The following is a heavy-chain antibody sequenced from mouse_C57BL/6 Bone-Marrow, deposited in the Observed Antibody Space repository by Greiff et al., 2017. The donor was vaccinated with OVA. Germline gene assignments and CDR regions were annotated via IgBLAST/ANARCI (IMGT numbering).Heavy chain of an antibody. Sequence: EVQRVESGGGLVKPGGSLKLSCAASGFTFSSYAMSWVRQTPEKRLEWVATISDGGSYTYYPANVKGRFTISRDNAKNNLYLQMSHLKSEDTAMYYCARALTTGGGDYWGQGTTLTVSS. CDR1: GFTFSSYA. V-gene: IGHV5-4*01. CDR2: ISDGGSYT. J-gene: IGHJ2*01. D-gene: IGHD1-1*01. CDR3: ARALTTGGGDY.